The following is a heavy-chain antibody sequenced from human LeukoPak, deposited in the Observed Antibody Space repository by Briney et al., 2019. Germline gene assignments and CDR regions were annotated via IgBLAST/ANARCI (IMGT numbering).Heavy chain of an antibody. CDR2: IYSGGST. V-gene: IGHV3-66*01. Sequence: GGSLRLSCAVSGFTVSNNYMTWVRQAPGKGLEWVSVIYSGGSTYYADSVKGRFTTSRDNSKNTVYLQMNSLRAEDTAVYYCARVEMATKRFYYYYYYMDVWGKGTTVTISS. J-gene: IGHJ6*03. D-gene: IGHD5-24*01. CDR3: ARVEMATKRFYYYYYYMDV. CDR1: GFTVSNNY.